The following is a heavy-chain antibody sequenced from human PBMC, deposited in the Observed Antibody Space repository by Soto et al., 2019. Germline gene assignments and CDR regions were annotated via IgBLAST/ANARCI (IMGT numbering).Heavy chain of an antibody. V-gene: IGHV4-39*01. CDR1: GGSISSSSYY. J-gene: IGHJ4*02. CDR3: AGGGAMASPCYFDY. D-gene: IGHD5-18*01. Sequence: SETLSLTCTVSGGSISSSSYYWGWIRQPPGKGLEWIGSIYYSGSTYYNPSLRSRVTISVDTSKNQFSLTLSSVTAADTAVYYWAGGGAMASPCYFDYWGQEPLVTVSS. CDR2: IYYSGST.